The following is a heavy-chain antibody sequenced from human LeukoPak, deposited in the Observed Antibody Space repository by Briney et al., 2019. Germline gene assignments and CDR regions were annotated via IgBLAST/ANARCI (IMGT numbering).Heavy chain of an antibody. CDR3: ASGYGGNSGY. CDR2: ITWNGGRT. Sequence: PGGSLRLSCEVSGFTFDHYGMNWVRQAPGKGLEWVSGITWNGGRTGYADSVKGRFTISRDSAKNSLYLQMNSLRAEDTAVYYCASGYGGNSGYWGQGTLVTVSS. J-gene: IGHJ4*02. CDR1: GFTFDHYG. V-gene: IGHV3-20*04. D-gene: IGHD4-23*01.